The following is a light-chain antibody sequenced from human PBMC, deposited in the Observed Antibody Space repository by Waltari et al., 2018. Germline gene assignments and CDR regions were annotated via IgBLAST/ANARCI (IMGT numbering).Light chain of an antibody. V-gene: IGKV3-20*01. CDR1: QSVGSSS. CDR3: QQHGTLPAT. CDR2: RAS. Sequence: EIVLTQSPGTASLSPGERATLSCRASQSVGSSSLAWYQQKPGQAPRLVIYRASRRATGIPDRFSGSGSGTDVSLTISRLEPEDFAVYYCQQHGTLPATFGQGTKVEIK. J-gene: IGKJ1*01.